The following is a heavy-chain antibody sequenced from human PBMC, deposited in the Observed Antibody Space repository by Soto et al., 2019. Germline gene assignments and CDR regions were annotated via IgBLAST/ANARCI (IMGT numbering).Heavy chain of an antibody. CDR1: GYTFTSYA. D-gene: IGHD2-21*02. CDR2: INAGNGNT. Sequence: QVQLVQSGAEVKKPGASVKVSCKASGYTFTSYAMHWVRQATGQRLEWMGWINAGNGNTKYSQKFQGRVTITRDTSASTAYMELSSLRSEDTSVYYCARSTVMVTAADYWGQGTLVTVSS. J-gene: IGHJ4*02. V-gene: IGHV1-3*01. CDR3: ARSTVMVTAADY.